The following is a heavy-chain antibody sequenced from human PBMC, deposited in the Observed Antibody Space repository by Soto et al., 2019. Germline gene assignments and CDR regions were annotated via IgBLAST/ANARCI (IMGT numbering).Heavy chain of an antibody. J-gene: IGHJ3*02. CDR1: GFTVSSNY. CDR3: ARVILVDSLLRFLEWSCNDAFDI. V-gene: IGHV3-66*01. Sequence: GGSLRLSCAASGFTVSSNYMSWVRQAPGKGLEWVSVIYSGGSTYYADSVKGRFTISRDNSKNTLYLQMNSLRAEDPAVYYCARVILVDSLLRFLEWSCNDAFDIWGQGTMVTVSS. CDR2: IYSGGST. D-gene: IGHD3-3*01.